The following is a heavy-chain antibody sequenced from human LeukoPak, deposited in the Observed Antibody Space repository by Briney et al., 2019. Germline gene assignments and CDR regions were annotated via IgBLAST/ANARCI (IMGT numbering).Heavy chain of an antibody. J-gene: IGHJ5*02. CDR3: ARVGSSSWYWFDP. CDR2: IYYSGST. Sequence: KPSETLSLTCTVSGGSISSSSYYWGWIRQPPGKGLEWIGSIYYSGSTYYNPSLKSRVTISVDTSKNQFSLKLSSVTAADTAVYYCARVGSSSWYWFDPWGQGTLVTVSS. V-gene: IGHV4-39*01. CDR1: GGSISSSSYY. D-gene: IGHD6-13*01.